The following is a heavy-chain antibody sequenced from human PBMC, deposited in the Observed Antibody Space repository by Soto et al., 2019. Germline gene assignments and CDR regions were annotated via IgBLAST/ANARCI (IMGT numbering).Heavy chain of an antibody. D-gene: IGHD2-21*01. CDR1: GGTFSSYA. Sequence: VASVKVSCKASGGTFSSYAISWVRQAPGQGLEWMGGIIPIFGTANYAQKFQGRVTITADESTSTAYMELSSLRSEDTAVYYCARFSPFGDYETFEYWGQGTLVTVCS. CDR3: ARFSPFGDYETFEY. V-gene: IGHV1-69*13. CDR2: IIPIFGTA. J-gene: IGHJ4*02.